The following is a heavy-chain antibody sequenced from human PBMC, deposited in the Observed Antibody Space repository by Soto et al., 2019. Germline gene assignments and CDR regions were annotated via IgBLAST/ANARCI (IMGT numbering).Heavy chain of an antibody. J-gene: IGHJ4*02. CDR3: ASEYSGYDSRDYFDY. D-gene: IGHD5-12*01. CDR2: ISGRSSTV. Sequence: PGGSLRLSCAASGFTFSSYAMSWVRQAPGKGLEWVSYISGRSSTVYYADSVKGRFTISRDNAQNSVYLEMNSLRAEETAVYYCASEYSGYDSRDYFDYWGQGTLVTVSS. V-gene: IGHV3-48*01. CDR1: GFTFSSYA.